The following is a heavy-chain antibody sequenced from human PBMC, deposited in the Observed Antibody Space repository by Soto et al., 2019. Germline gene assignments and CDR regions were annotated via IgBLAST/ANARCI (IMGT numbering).Heavy chain of an antibody. D-gene: IGHD2-15*01. Sequence: ASVKVSCKASGYSINSYDMNWVRQAGGQGLEWMGRMNPKSGDTGFAEKFQGRVKMTWNTSTGTVYLEITNLRPEDTAVYYCARGLVASGGNCFDSWGQGTQVTVSS. V-gene: IGHV1-8*01. J-gene: IGHJ4*02. CDR3: ARGLVASGGNCFDS. CDR2: MNPKSGDT. CDR1: GYSINSYD.